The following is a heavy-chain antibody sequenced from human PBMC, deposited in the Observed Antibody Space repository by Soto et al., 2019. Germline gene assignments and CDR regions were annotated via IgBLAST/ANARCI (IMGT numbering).Heavy chain of an antibody. CDR3: AKAQAGTVRYYYYGMDV. Sequence: PGGSLRLSCAASGFTFSSYAMSWVRQAPGKGLEWVSAISGSGGSTYYADSVKGRFTISRDNSKNTLYLQMNSLRAEDTAVYYCAKAQAGTVRYYYYGMDVWGQGTTVTV. J-gene: IGHJ6*02. CDR2: ISGSGGST. V-gene: IGHV3-23*01. D-gene: IGHD6-19*01. CDR1: GFTFSSYA.